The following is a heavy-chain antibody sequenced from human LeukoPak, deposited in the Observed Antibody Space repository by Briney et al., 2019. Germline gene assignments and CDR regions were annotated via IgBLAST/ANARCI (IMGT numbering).Heavy chain of an antibody. CDR3: ARGGRQPIY. V-gene: IGHV4-34*01. CDR1: GGSFSGYY. D-gene: IGHD1-14*01. J-gene: IGHJ4*02. Sequence: PSETLSLTCAVYGGSFSGYYWSWIRQPPGKGLEWIGEINHSGSTNYNPSLKSRVTISVDTSKNQFSLKLSSVTAADTAVYYCARGGRQPIYWGQGTLVTVSS. CDR2: INHSGST.